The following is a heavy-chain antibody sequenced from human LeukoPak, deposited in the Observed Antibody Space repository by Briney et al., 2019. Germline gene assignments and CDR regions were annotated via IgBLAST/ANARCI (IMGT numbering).Heavy chain of an antibody. D-gene: IGHD2-21*01. CDR1: GDSISSITCY. CDR3: ARRDIAFNAFDT. CDR2: FCSSGTT. J-gene: IGHJ3*02. V-gene: IGHV4-39*01. Sequence: SETLSLTCKVSGDSISSITCYWGWIRRSPGKGLEWIGSFCSSGTTYYNPSLKSRVTISIDTSKNQFSLKMISVTAADTAVYYCARRDIAFNAFDTWSQGTMVTVSS.